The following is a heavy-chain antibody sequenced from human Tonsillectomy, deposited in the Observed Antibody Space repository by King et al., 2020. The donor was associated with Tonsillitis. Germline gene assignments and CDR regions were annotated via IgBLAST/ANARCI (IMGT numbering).Heavy chain of an antibody. J-gene: IGHJ3*02. D-gene: IGHD6-13*01. CDR2: INAKSGGT. CDR1: VYTLTDYY. V-gene: IGHV1-2*02. CDR3: ARDPSRGAATADDAFDI. Sequence: QLVQSGAEVKKPGASVKVSCKASVYTLTDYYMHWVRQAPGQGLEWMGWINAKSGGTNYAQKFQGRVPMTRDTSISTAYMELSRVRSDDTAVYYCARDPSRGAATADDAFDIWGQGTMVTVS.